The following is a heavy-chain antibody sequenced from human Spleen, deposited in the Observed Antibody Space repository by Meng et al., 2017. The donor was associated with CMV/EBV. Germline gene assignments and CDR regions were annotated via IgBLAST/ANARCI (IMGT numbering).Heavy chain of an antibody. CDR3: ARNRRGFDP. CDR2: IIPIFGTT. V-gene: IGHV1-69*05. CDR1: GGTRRSWA. J-gene: IGHJ5*02. Sequence: KVSGKASGGTRRSWAISGERQAPGQGLEWRGGIIPIFGTTNDAQKFQGRVSITTDESTSTAYMELSNLRFDDTAVYYCARNRRGFDPWGQGTLVTVSS.